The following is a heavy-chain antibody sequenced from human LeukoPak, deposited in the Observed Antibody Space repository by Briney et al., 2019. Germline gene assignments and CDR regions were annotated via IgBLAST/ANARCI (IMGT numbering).Heavy chain of an antibody. CDR2: ISSSSSYI. J-gene: IGHJ4*02. V-gene: IGHV3-21*04. CDR1: GFTFSSYS. CDR3: AKVVAAAGTRLDY. D-gene: IGHD6-13*01. Sequence: GSLRLSCAASGFTFSSYSMNWVRQAPGKGLEWVSSISSSSSYIYYADSVKGRFTISRDNSKNTLYLQMNSLRAEDTAVYYCAKVVAAAGTRLDYWGQGTLVTVSS.